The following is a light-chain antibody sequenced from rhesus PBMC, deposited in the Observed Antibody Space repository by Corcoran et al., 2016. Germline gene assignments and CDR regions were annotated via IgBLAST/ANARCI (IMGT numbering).Light chain of an antibody. CDR3: QLTYNLPT. V-gene: IGKV3-24*04. J-gene: IGKJ1*01. CDR2: GAS. CDR1: QSVGNH. Sequence: ETVVTQSPATLSLSPGERGTLSCRASQSVGNHLAWYQQKRGQAPRLLNYGASNRATGIPDRFSVSGSGTDFTLTMSSLEPEDVGFYYCQLTYNLPTFGQGTKVEIK.